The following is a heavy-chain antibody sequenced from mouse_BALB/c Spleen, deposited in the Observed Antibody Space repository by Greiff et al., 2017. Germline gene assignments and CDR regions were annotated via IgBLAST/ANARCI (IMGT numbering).Heavy chain of an antibody. Sequence: DVMLVESGGDLVKPGGSLKLSCAASGFTFSSYGMSWVRQTPDKRLEWVATISSGGSYTYYPDSVKGRFTISRDNAKNTLYLQMSSLKSEDTAMYYCTRVITTVVATRDWYFDVWGAGTTVTVSS. V-gene: IGHV5-6*02. CDR2: ISSGGSYT. J-gene: IGHJ1*01. D-gene: IGHD1-1*01. CDR3: TRVITTVVATRDWYFDV. CDR1: GFTFSSYG.